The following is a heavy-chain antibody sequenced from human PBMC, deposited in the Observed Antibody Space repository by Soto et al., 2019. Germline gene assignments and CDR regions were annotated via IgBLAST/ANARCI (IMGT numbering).Heavy chain of an antibody. Sequence: SVKVSCKASGGTLSKYAISWVRQAPGQGLEWLGGIIPMIGTPNYAQKFQGRVTISADESTTTAYLELSSLRSADTAVYFCVRTLRARHFYHGLAVWGQGTTVTVSS. CDR3: VRTLRARHFYHGLAV. CDR1: GGTLSKYA. V-gene: IGHV1-69*13. CDR2: IIPMIGTP. D-gene: IGHD2-21*02. J-gene: IGHJ6*02.